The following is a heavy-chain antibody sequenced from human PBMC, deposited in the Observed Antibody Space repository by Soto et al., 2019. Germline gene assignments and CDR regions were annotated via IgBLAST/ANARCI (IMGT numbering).Heavy chain of an antibody. V-gene: IGHV3-48*02. Sequence: GGSLRLSCAASGFTFSSYSMNWVRQAPGKGLEWVSYISSSSSTIYYADSVKGRFTISRDNAKNSLYLQMNSLRDEDTAVYYCARDLAYYDFWSGYPDAFDIWGQGTMVTVSS. J-gene: IGHJ3*02. CDR3: ARDLAYYDFWSGYPDAFDI. D-gene: IGHD3-3*01. CDR2: ISSSSSTI. CDR1: GFTFSSYS.